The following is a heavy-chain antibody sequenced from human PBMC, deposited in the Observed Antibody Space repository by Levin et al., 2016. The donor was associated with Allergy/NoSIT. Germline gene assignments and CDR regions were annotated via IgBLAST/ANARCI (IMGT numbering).Heavy chain of an antibody. D-gene: IGHD2-21*02. CDR3: AKDPRAVTVSFFDS. CDR2: TLYDGSDK. V-gene: IGHV3-30*18. Sequence: VRQAPGKGLEWVAVTLYDGSDKYYADSVKGRFSISRDNSKNTLYLQMNSLRTEDTAVYFCAKDPRAVTVSFFDSWGQGTLVTVSS. J-gene: IGHJ4*02.